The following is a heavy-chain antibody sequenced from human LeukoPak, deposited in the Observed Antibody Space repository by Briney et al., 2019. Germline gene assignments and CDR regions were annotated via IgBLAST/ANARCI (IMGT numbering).Heavy chain of an antibody. J-gene: IGHJ4*02. V-gene: IGHV3-74*01. CDR3: VRDLGGRSGH. CDR2: ICPDGTVT. CDR1: GFTFSTYC. D-gene: IGHD1-26*01. Sequence: GGSLRLSCAASGFTFSTYCMHWVRQAPGNGPMWVSRICPDGTVTNYADSVKARFIISRDNAKNTLYLQMKSLRAEDTAVYYCVRDLGGRSGHWGQGTLVTVSS.